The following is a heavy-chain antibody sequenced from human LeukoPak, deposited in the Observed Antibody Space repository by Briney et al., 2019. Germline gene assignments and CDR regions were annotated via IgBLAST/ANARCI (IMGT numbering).Heavy chain of an antibody. J-gene: IGHJ6*02. D-gene: IGHD2-2*01. V-gene: IGHV3-43*02. CDR2: ISGDGGST. CDR1: GFTFDDYA. CDR3: AKDMSTDCSSTSCYVFYYYGMDV. Sequence: GGSLRLSCAASGFTFDDYAMHWARQAPGKGLEWVSLISGDGGSTYYADSVKGRFTISRDNSKSSLYLQMNSLRTEDTALYYCAKDMSTDCSSTSCYVFYYYGMDVWGQGTTVTVSS.